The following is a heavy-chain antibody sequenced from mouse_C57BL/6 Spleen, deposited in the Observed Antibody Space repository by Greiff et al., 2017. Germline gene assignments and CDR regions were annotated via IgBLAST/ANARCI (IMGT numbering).Heavy chain of an antibody. J-gene: IGHJ4*01. CDR3: ARHTYYDYERNYAMDY. D-gene: IGHD2-4*01. CDR1: GFTFSSYG. V-gene: IGHV5-6*01. CDR2: ISSGGSYT. Sequence: EVKLMESGGDLVKPGGSLKLSCAASGFTFSSYGMSWVRQTPDKRLEWVATISSGGSYTYYPDSVKGRFTISRDNAKNTLYLQMSSLKSEDTAMYYCARHTYYDYERNYAMDYWGQGTSV.